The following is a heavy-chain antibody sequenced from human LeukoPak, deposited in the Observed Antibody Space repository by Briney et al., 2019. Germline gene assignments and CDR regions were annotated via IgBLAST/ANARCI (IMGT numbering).Heavy chain of an antibody. D-gene: IGHD4-23*01. CDR2: VIPIFGTA. J-gene: IGHJ5*02. CDR3: ARGPTGVVTPCWFDP. CDR1: GGTFSSYA. Sequence: GASVKVSCKASGGTFSSYALSWVRQAPGQGLEWMGGVIPIFGTANYAQKFQGRVTITTDESTSTAYMELSSLRSEDTAVYYCARGPTGVVTPCWFDPWGQGTLVTVSS. V-gene: IGHV1-69*05.